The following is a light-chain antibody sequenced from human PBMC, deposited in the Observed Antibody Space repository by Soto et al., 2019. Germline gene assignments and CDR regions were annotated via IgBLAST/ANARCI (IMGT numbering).Light chain of an antibody. V-gene: IGLV2-14*01. J-gene: IGLJ2*01. CDR2: EVT. Sequence: QSALTQPASLSGSPGQSITISCAGTSSDIGGSKYVSWYQQHPGKAPKLIIYEVTHRPSGISTRFSGSKSGNTASLTISGLQAEDEALYYCSSYKFSTTLRVFGGGTKLTVL. CDR3: SSYKFSTTLRV. CDR1: SSDIGGSKY.